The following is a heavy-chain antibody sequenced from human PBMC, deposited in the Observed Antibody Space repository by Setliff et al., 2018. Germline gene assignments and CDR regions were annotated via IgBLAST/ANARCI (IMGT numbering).Heavy chain of an antibody. J-gene: IGHJ4*02. CDR3: AREHVSGHSEY. V-gene: IGHV5-51*01. Sequence: PGESLKISCQGSGYTFTNYWIGWVRQMPGKGLEWMGIIYPGDSDTRYSPSFQGQVTFSSDKSINTAYLHLSSLKASDTAMYYCAREHVSGHSEYWGQGTLVTVSS. CDR1: GYTFTNYW. CDR2: IYPGDSDT. D-gene: IGHD1-26*01.